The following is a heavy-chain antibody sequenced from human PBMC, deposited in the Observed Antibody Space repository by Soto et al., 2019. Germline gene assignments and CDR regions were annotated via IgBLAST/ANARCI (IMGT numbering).Heavy chain of an antibody. D-gene: IGHD1-26*01. V-gene: IGHV4-61*01. CDR2: IYYSGST. CDR3: AREPVGATTGGNWFDP. CDR1: GGSGSRGSYY. Sequence: LSLTCTVSGGSGSRGSYYWSWIRQPPVKGLEWIGYIYYSGSTNYNPSLKSRVTISVDTSKNQFSLKLSSVTAADTAVYYCAREPVGATTGGNWFDPWGRGTLVTVSS. J-gene: IGHJ5*02.